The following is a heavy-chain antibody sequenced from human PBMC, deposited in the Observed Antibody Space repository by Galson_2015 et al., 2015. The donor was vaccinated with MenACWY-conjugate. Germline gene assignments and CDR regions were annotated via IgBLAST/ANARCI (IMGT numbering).Heavy chain of an antibody. CDR1: GFTFSTYW. CDR3: ARLSGNYRTTSHFDY. V-gene: IGHV3-74*01. Sequence: SLRLSCAASGFTFSTYWMHWVRQAPGKGLVWVSRINSDGRSTSYADSVKGRFTISRDNAKNTLYLQMNSLRAEDTAVYYCARLSGNYRTTSHFDYWGQETLVTVSS. D-gene: IGHD1-26*01. CDR2: INSDGRST. J-gene: IGHJ4*02.